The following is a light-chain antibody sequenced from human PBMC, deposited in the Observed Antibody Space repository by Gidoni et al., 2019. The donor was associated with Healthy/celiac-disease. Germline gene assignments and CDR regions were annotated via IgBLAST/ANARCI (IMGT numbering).Light chain of an antibody. Sequence: IVLTQSPGPLSLSPGERATLSCRASQSVSSSYLAWYQQKPGQAPRLLIYGASSRATGIPDRFSGSGSGTDFTLTISRLDPEDFAVYYCQQYGSSPWFGQXTKVEIK. J-gene: IGKJ1*01. CDR1: QSVSSSY. CDR3: QQYGSSPW. V-gene: IGKV3-20*01. CDR2: GAS.